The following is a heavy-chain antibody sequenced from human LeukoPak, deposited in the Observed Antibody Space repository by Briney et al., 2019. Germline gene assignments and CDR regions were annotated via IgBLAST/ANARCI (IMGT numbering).Heavy chain of an antibody. V-gene: IGHV1-46*01. CDR1: GYTFTSYY. D-gene: IGHD3-9*01. J-gene: IGHJ4*02. CDR3: ARDGELRYFDWFEDILGNAYHYFDY. Sequence: GASVKVSCKASGYTFTSYYMHWVRQAPGQGLEWMGIINPSGGSTSYAQKFQGRVTMTRDTSTSTVYMEPSSLRSEDTAVYYCARDGELRYFDWFEDILGNAYHYFDYWGQGTLVTVSS. CDR2: INPSGGST.